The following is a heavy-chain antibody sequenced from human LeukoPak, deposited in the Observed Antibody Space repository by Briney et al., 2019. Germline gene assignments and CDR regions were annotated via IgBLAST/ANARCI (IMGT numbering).Heavy chain of an antibody. V-gene: IGHV3-11*04. J-gene: IGHJ4*02. CDR1: GFTFSDYY. CDR3: ARDLAGLTYYYNVFDY. CDR2: ISSSGSTI. Sequence: KPGGSLRLSCAASGFTFSDYYMSWIRQAPGKGLERVSYISSSGSTIYYADSVKGRFTISRDNAKNSLYLQMNSLRAEDTAVYYCARDLAGLTYYYNVFDYWGQGTLVTVSS. D-gene: IGHD3-10*01.